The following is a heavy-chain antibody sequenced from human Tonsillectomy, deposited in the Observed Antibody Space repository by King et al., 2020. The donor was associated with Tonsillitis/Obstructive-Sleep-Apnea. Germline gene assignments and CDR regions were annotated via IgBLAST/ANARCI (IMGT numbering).Heavy chain of an antibody. Sequence: VQLTQWGAGLLKPSETLSLTCAVYGGSFSGYYWSWIRQPPGKGLEWIGEINHSGSTNYNPSLKSRVTISVDTSKNQFSLKLSSVTAADTAVYYCAGLTTVVTRSDYWGQGTLVTVSS. CDR1: GGSFSGYY. J-gene: IGHJ4*02. V-gene: IGHV4-34*01. CDR2: INHSGST. CDR3: AGLTTVVTRSDY. D-gene: IGHD4-23*01.